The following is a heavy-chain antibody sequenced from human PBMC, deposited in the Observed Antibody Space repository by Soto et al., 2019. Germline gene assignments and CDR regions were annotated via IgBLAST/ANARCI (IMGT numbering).Heavy chain of an antibody. CDR3: ARARWVSITIFGILDY. CDR1: GGTFSSYA. J-gene: IGHJ4*02. D-gene: IGHD3-3*01. Sequence: GASVKVSCKASGGTFSSYAISWVRQAPGQGLEWMGGIIPIFGTANYAQKFQGRVTITADESTSTAYMELSSLRSEDTAVYYCARARWVSITIFGILDYWGQGTLVTVSS. V-gene: IGHV1-69*13. CDR2: IIPIFGTA.